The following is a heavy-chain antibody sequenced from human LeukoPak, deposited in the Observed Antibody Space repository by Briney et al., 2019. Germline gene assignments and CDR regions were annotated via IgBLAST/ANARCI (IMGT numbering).Heavy chain of an antibody. CDR1: GYTLTELS. CDR2: FDPEDGET. CDR3: ATAAGYYYDSSGYSNWFDP. Sequence: ASVKVSCKVSGYTLTELSMHWVRQAPGKGLKWMGGFDPEDGETIYAQKFQGRVTMTEDTSTDTAYMELSSLRSEDTAVYYCATAAGYYYDSSGYSNWFDPWGQGTLVTVSS. V-gene: IGHV1-24*01. J-gene: IGHJ5*02. D-gene: IGHD3-22*01.